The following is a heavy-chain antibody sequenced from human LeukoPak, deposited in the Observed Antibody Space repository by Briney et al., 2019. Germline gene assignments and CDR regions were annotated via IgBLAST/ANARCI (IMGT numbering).Heavy chain of an antibody. Sequence: ASVKVSCKASGYTFTSYGISWVRQAPGQGLEWTGWISAYNGNTNYAQKLQGRVTMTTDTSTSTAYMELRSLRSDDTAVYYCARAAPYYDILTGYYTFDYWGQGTLVTVSS. V-gene: IGHV1-18*01. D-gene: IGHD3-9*01. CDR1: GYTFTSYG. J-gene: IGHJ4*02. CDR2: ISAYNGNT. CDR3: ARAAPYYDILTGYYTFDY.